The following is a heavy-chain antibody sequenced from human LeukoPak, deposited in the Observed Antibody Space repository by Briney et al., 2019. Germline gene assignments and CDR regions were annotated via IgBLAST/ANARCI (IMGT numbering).Heavy chain of an antibody. CDR1: GGSISSSDYY. D-gene: IGHD1-26*01. CDR3: ARVMWELNYFSGPLSWFDP. CDR2: IYYSGST. Sequence: SQTLSLTCTVSGGSISSSDYYWSWIRQPPGKGLEWIGYIYYSGSTYYNPSLKSRVTISVDTSKNQFSLKLSSVTAADTAVYYCARVMWELNYFSGPLSWFDPWGQGTLVTVSS. V-gene: IGHV4-30-4*08. J-gene: IGHJ5*02.